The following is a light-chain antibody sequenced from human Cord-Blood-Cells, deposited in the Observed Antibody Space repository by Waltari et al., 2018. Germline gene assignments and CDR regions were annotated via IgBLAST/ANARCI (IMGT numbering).Light chain of an antibody. CDR1: QSVVYSSNNKNY. CDR3: QQYYSTPLT. J-gene: IGKJ4*01. V-gene: IGKV4-1*01. Sequence: DIVMTQSPDSLAVSLGARATINCKSSQSVVYSSNNKNYLAWYQQKPGQPPKLLIYWASTRESGVPDRFSGSGSGRDFTLTISSLQAEDVAVYYCQQYYSTPLTFGGGTKVEIK. CDR2: WAS.